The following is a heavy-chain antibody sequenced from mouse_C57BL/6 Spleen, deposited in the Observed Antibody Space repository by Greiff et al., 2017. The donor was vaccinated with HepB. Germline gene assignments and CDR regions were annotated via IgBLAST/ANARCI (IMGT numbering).Heavy chain of an antibody. D-gene: IGHD1-1*01. V-gene: IGHV5-17*01. CDR3: ASAYGSSPYYAMDY. Sequence: EVKLMESGGGLVKPGGSLKLSCAASGFTFSDYGMHWVRQAPEKGLEWVAYISSGSSIIYYADTVKGRFTISRDNAKNTLFLQMTSLRSEDTAMYYCASAYGSSPYYAMDYWGQGTSVTVSS. J-gene: IGHJ4*01. CDR2: ISSGSSII. CDR1: GFTFSDYG.